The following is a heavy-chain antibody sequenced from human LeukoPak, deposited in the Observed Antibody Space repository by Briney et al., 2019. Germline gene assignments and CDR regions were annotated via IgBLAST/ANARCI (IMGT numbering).Heavy chain of an antibody. D-gene: IGHD1-14*01. V-gene: IGHV3-30-3*01. CDR1: GFTFSSYA. J-gene: IGHJ4*02. CDR2: ISYDGSNK. CDR3: ARDLVANLDSSYFDY. Sequence: GRSLRLSCAASGFTFSSYAMHWVRQAPGKGLEWVAVISYDGSNKYYADSVKGRFTISRDNSKNTLYLQMNSLRAEDTAVYYCARDLVANLDSSYFDYWGQGTLVTVPS.